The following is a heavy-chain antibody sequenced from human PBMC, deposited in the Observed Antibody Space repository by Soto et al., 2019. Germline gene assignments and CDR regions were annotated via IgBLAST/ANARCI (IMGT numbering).Heavy chain of an antibody. D-gene: IGHD3-22*01. Sequence: ASVKVSCKASGYTFTSYGISWVRQAPGQGLEWMGWISAYNGNTNYAQKLQGRVTMTTDTSTSTAYVELRSLRSDDTAVYYCAAGRVYDSSGYPPPSTHAFDIWGQGTMVTVS. CDR2: ISAYNGNT. V-gene: IGHV1-18*01. J-gene: IGHJ3*02. CDR3: AAGRVYDSSGYPPPSTHAFDI. CDR1: GYTFTSYG.